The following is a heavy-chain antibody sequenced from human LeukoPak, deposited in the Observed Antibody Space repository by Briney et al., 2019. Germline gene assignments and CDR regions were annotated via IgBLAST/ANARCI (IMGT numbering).Heavy chain of an antibody. CDR3: ARDRCSGGSCYSADDAFDI. J-gene: IGHJ3*02. D-gene: IGHD2-15*01. CDR1: GFTVSSNY. Sequence: GGSLRLSCAASGFTVSSNYMSWVRQASGKGLEWVSVIYSGGSTYYAESVKCRVTISRDNSKNTLYLQMNSLRAEDTAVYYCARDRCSGGSCYSADDAFDIWGQGTMVTVSS. V-gene: IGHV3-66*01. CDR2: IYSGGST.